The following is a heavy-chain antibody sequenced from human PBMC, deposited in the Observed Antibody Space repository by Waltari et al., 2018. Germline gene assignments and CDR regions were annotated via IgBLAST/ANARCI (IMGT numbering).Heavy chain of an antibody. CDR3: AKAGPVCGYSYGYYFDY. D-gene: IGHD5-18*01. Sequence: EVQLVESGGGLVQPGGSLRLSCAASGFTFSSYAMSWVRQAPGRGLAWVSAISGSGGSTDYSDSVTGRFTLSRDNAKNTLYLQMHSLRAEDTAVYDCAKAGPVCGYSYGYYFDYWGQGTLVTVSS. V-gene: IGHV3-23*04. CDR1: GFTFSSYA. J-gene: IGHJ4*02. CDR2: ISGSGGST.